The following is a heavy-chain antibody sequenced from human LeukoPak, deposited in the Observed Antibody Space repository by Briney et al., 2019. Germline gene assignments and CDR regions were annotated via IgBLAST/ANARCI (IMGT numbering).Heavy chain of an antibody. CDR2: ISSSSSTI. D-gene: IGHD4-17*01. J-gene: IGHJ6*03. CDR3: ARAVRTVTTETSISYYHYMDV. Sequence: PGGSLRLSCAASGFTFSSYSMNWVRQAPGKGLEWVSYISSSSSTIYYADSVKGRFTISRDNAKNSLYLQMNSLRAEDTAVYYCARAVRTVTTETSISYYHYMDVWGKGTTVTVSS. CDR1: GFTFSSYS. V-gene: IGHV3-48*01.